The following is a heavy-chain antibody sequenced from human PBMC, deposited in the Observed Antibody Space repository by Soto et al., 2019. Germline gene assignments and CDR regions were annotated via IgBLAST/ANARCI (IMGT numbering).Heavy chain of an antibody. J-gene: IGHJ4*02. CDR1: GYTFTTYG. V-gene: IGHV1-18*04. D-gene: IGHD6-6*01. CDR2: ISAYDGST. Sequence: QVQLVQSGGEVKKPGASVKVSCKTSGYTFTTYGITWVRQAPGQGLEWMGWISAYDGSTNYAQKLQGRVSMTTDSSTSTAYMDLRSLRSDDTAVYYCARDPASAYSSSSFDYWGQGTLVTVSS. CDR3: ARDPASAYSSSSFDY.